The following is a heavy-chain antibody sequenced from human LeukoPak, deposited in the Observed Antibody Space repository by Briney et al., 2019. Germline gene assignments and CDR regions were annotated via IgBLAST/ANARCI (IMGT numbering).Heavy chain of an antibody. CDR2: LNPNSGGT. V-gene: IGHV1-2*04. D-gene: IGHD6-13*01. J-gene: IGHJ3*02. CDR3: ARWSSAIAADANDAFDI. CDR1: GYTFTGYY. Sequence: ASVKVSCRASGYTFTGYYMHWVRQAPGQGLEWMGWLNPNSGGTNYAQKFQGWVTMTRDTSISTAYMELSRLRSDDTAVYYCARWSSAIAADANDAFDIWGQGTMVTVSS.